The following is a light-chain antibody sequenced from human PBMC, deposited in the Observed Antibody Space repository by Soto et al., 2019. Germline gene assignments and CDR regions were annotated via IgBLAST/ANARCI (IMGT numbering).Light chain of an antibody. CDR1: HSVGSW. Sequence: DIQMPQSPSTLGASIGERVTITCRAGHSVGSWLAWYQPKPGKAPQLLIYEASTLDSGVPLRFSGRGSGPEFTLTISSLHPDDFATYYCQKYNSYSKTFGQGPKV. J-gene: IGKJ1*01. V-gene: IGKV1-5*01. CDR3: QKYNSYSKT. CDR2: EAS.